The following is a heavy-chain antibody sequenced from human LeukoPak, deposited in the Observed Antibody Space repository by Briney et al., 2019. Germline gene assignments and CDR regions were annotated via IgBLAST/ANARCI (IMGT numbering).Heavy chain of an antibody. CDR3: ARGQRAAACFDS. CDR2: IYSGGST. V-gene: IGHV3-53*01. CDR1: GGSISNYY. Sequence: PSETLSLTCTVSGGSISNYYWSWIRQPPGKGLEWVSVIYSGGSTYYTDSVQGRFTISRDNSKNTLYLQMNSLRAEDTAVYYCARGQRAAACFDSGGQGTLVTVSS. D-gene: IGHD6-13*01. J-gene: IGHJ4*02.